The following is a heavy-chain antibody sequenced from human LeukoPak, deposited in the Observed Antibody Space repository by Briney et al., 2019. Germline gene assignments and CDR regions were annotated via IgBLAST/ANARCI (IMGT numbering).Heavy chain of an antibody. Sequence: GGSLRLSCAASGFTFSSYSMNWVRQAPGKGLEWVSYISSSGSPIYYADSVKGRFTISRDNAKNSLYLQMNSLRAEDTAVYYCARPYCSSTSCYGFLEYWGQGTLVTVSS. CDR1: GFTFSSYS. D-gene: IGHD2-2*01. J-gene: IGHJ4*02. CDR3: ARPYCSSTSCYGFLEY. V-gene: IGHV3-48*04. CDR2: ISSSGSPI.